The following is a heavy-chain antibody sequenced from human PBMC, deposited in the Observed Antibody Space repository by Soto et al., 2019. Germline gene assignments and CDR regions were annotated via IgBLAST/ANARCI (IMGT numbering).Heavy chain of an antibody. D-gene: IGHD4-17*01. CDR2: INPSGGST. CDR1: GYTFTSYY. J-gene: IGHJ3*02. CDR3: ARSVGDYGIDGDAFDI. Sequence: GASVKVSCKASGYTFTSYYMHWVRQAPGQGLEWMGIINPSGGSTSYAQKFQGRVTMTRDTSTSTVYMELSSLRSEDTAVYYCARSVGDYGIDGDAFDIWGQGTMVTV. V-gene: IGHV1-46*01.